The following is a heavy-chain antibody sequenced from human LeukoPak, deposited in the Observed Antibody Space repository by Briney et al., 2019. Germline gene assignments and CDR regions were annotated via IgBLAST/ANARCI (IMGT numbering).Heavy chain of an antibody. CDR1: GGSISSYY. D-gene: IGHD6-13*01. V-gene: IGHV4-4*07. Sequence: SETLSLTCTVSGGSISSYYWSWIRQPAGKGLEWIGRIYTSGSTNYNPSLKSRVTMSVDTSKNQFSLKLSSVTAADTAVYYCASSPPVGSSLLDAFDIWGQGTMVTVSS. CDR2: IYTSGST. J-gene: IGHJ3*02. CDR3: ASSPPVGSSLLDAFDI.